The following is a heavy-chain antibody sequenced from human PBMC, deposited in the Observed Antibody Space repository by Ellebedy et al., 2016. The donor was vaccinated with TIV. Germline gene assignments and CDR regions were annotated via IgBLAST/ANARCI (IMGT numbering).Heavy chain of an antibody. CDR2: IRSKAYGGTT. CDR1: GFTFSDHY. Sequence: GESLKISCAASGFTFSDHYMDWVRQAPGKGLEWVGFIRSKAYGGTTEYAASVKGRFTISRDDSKNSLYLQMNSLKTEDTAVYYCARATYYYDSSGYYGENYFDYWGQGTLVTVSS. CDR3: ARATYYYDSSGYYGENYFDY. J-gene: IGHJ4*02. D-gene: IGHD3-22*01. V-gene: IGHV3-72*01.